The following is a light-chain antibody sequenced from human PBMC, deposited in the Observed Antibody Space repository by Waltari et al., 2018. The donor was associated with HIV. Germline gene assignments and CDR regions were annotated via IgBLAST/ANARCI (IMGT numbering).Light chain of an antibody. CDR2: EVT. Sequence: QSALTQPPSASGSLGQSVTISCTGSSSALGAYDSVSWFQQHPRSAPKLLLYEVTRRPSTVSDRFSGSRSGSTAFLTVAGLQPDDEATYFCSSYGDSLRVLFGGGTNVTVL. V-gene: IGLV2-8*01. CDR1: SSALGAYDS. J-gene: IGLJ3*02. CDR3: SSYGDSLRVL.